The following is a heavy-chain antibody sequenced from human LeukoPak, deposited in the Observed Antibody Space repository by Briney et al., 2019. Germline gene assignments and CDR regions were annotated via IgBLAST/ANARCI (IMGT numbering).Heavy chain of an antibody. CDR1: GYTFTGYY. CDR3: ARDLQVAAAVDY. D-gene: IGHD6-13*01. CDR2: TNSNSGGT. Sequence: SVKVSCKASGYTFTGYYMHWVRQAPGQGLEWMGWTNSNSGGTNYAQKFQGRVTMTRDTSISTAYMELSKLRSDDTAVYYCARDLQVAAAVDYWGQGTLVTVSS. V-gene: IGHV1-2*02. J-gene: IGHJ4*02.